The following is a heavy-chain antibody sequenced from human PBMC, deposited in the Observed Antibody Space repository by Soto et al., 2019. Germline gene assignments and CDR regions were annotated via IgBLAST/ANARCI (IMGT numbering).Heavy chain of an antibody. J-gene: IGHJ6*02. D-gene: IGHD2-2*01. CDR2: VIPIYETT. Sequence: QVQLVQSGAEVKKPGSSVKVSCKASGGTFSSYAISWVRQAPGQGLEWMGGVIPIYETTNYAQKFQGSVTITADESQSTAYMELSSLRSEDTAVYYCARSQGSSTSLEIYYYYYYGMDVWGQGTTVTVSS. CDR1: GGTFSSYA. V-gene: IGHV1-69*01. CDR3: ARSQGSSTSLEIYYYYYYGMDV.